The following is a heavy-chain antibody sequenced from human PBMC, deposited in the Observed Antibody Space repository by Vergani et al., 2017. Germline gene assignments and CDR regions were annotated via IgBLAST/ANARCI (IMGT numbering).Heavy chain of an antibody. CDR3: ATDYDFWSGYYEEVAY. V-gene: IGHV3-30*01. CDR1: GFTFSSYA. D-gene: IGHD3-3*01. CDR2: ISYDGSNK. Sequence: QVQLVESGGGVVQPGRSLRLSCAASGFTFSSYAMHWVRQAPGKGLEWVAVISYDGSNKYYADSVKGRFTISRDNSKTTLYLQMNSLRAEDTAVYYCATDYDFWSGYYEEVAYWGQGTLVTVSS. J-gene: IGHJ4*02.